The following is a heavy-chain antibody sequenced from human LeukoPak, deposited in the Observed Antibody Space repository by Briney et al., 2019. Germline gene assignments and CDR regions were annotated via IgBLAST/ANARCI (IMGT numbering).Heavy chain of an antibody. D-gene: IGHD3-3*02. CDR3: AKGPRSPIFGVVINWFDL. CDR1: GFTFSSYG. V-gene: IGHV3-30*18. J-gene: IGHJ5*02. Sequence: GGSLRLSCAASGFTFSSYGMHWVRQAPGKGLEWVAVISYDGSNKYYADSVKGRFTISRDNSKNTLYLQMNSLRAEDTAVYYCAKGPRSPIFGVVINWFDLWGQGTLATVSS. CDR2: ISYDGSNK.